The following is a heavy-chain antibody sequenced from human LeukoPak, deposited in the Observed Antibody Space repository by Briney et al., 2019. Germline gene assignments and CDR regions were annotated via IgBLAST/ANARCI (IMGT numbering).Heavy chain of an antibody. CDR3: ARDRQQLAWFDP. D-gene: IGHD6-13*01. CDR2: INSDGSST. CDR1: GFTFSSYW. V-gene: IGHV3-74*01. J-gene: IGHJ5*02. Sequence: GGSLRLSCAASGFTFSSYWMHWVRQGPGKGLVWVSRINSDGSSTNYADSVKGRFTISRDNAKNSLYLQMNSLRAEDTAVYYCARDRQQLAWFDPWGQGTLVTVSS.